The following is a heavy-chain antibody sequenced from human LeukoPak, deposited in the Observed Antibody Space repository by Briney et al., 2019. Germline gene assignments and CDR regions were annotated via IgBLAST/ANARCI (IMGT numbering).Heavy chain of an antibody. Sequence: GGSLRLSCAASGFTFDDYAMHWVRQAPGKGLEWVSGISWNSGSIGYADSVKGRFTISRDNAKNSLYLQMNRLRAEDTALYYCAKGYSGYDWDFDYWGQGTLVTVSS. CDR2: ISWNSGSI. J-gene: IGHJ4*02. D-gene: IGHD5-12*01. CDR3: AKGYSGYDWDFDY. V-gene: IGHV3-9*01. CDR1: GFTFDDYA.